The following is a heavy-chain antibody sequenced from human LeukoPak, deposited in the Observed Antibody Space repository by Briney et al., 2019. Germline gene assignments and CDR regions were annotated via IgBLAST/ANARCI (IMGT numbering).Heavy chain of an antibody. V-gene: IGHV3-15*01. CDR2: IKSKTDGGTT. CDR1: GFTFSNAW. D-gene: IGHD3-9*01. J-gene: IGHJ4*02. CDR3: TTAVLRYFDWLFDY. Sequence: GGSLRLSCAASGFTFSNAWMSWVCQAPGKGLEWVGRIKSKTDGGTTDYAAPVKGRFTISRDDSKNTLYLQMNSLKTEDTAVYYCTTAVLRYFDWLFDYWGQGTLVTVSS.